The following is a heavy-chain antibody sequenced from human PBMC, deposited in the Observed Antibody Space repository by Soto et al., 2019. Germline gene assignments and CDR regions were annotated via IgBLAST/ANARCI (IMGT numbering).Heavy chain of an antibody. D-gene: IGHD2-15*01. J-gene: IGHJ5*02. V-gene: IGHV4-30-4*01. CDR2: IYYSGST. CDR1: GGSISSDDYY. CDR3: ASRYCSGGSCYFNWFDP. Sequence: PSETLSLTCTVSGGSISSDDYYWSWIRQPPGKGLEWIGYIYYSGSTYYNPSLKSRVTISVDTSKNQFSLKLSSVTAADTAVYYCASRYCSGGSCYFNWFDPWGQGTLVTVSS.